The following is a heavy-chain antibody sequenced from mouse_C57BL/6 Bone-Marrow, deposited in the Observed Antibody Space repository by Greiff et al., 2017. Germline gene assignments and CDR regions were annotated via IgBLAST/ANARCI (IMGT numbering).Heavy chain of an antibody. J-gene: IGHJ2*01. Sequence: VQLQQSGAELVKPGASVKISCKASGYAFRSYWMNWVKQRPGTGLEWIGQIYPGDGDTNYNGKFKGKATLTEDKSASTAYMQLISLTSEDSAVYFCARGATVVASGYFDYWGQGTTLTVSS. V-gene: IGHV1-80*01. CDR1: GYAFRSYW. CDR2: IYPGDGDT. D-gene: IGHD1-1*01. CDR3: ARGATVVASGYFDY.